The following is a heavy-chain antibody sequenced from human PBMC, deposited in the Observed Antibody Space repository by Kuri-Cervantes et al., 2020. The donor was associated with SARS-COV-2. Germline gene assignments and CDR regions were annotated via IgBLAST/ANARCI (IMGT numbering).Heavy chain of an antibody. Sequence: SLKISCAASGFTFDDYAMHWVRQAPGKGLEWVSGISWNSGSIGYADSVKDRFTISRDNAKNTLYLQMNSLRAEDTAVYYCARLGSGGSYYFDYWGQGTLVTVSS. CDR3: ARLGSGGSYYFDY. V-gene: IGHV3-9*01. J-gene: IGHJ4*02. CDR2: ISWNSGSI. CDR1: GFTFDDYA. D-gene: IGHD1-26*01.